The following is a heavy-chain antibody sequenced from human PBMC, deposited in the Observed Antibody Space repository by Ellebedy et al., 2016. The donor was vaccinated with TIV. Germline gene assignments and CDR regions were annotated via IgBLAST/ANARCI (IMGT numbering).Heavy chain of an antibody. J-gene: IGHJ4*02. CDR2: INPNSGGT. Sequence: ASVKVSXXASGYTFTGYYMHWVRQAPGQGLEWMGWINPNSGGTNYAQKFQGRVTMTRDTSISTAYMELSRLRSDDTAVYYCARGPAAGPPSIDYWGQGTLVTVSS. CDR1: GYTFTGYY. CDR3: ARGPAAGPPSIDY. D-gene: IGHD6-13*01. V-gene: IGHV1-2*02.